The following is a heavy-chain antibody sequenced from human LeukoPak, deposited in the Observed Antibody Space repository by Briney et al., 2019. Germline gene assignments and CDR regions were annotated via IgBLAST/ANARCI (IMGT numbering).Heavy chain of an antibody. CDR1: GFTFDDYA. CDR3: AKLQTAVVPAATLAFDS. V-gene: IGHV3-9*01. Sequence: PGGSLRLSCAASGFTFDDYAMHWVRQAPGKGLEWVSGISWNSGNIGYADSVKGRFTISRDNSKNTVYLQMNSLRVEDTAVYYCAKLQTAVVPAATLAFDSWGQGTLVAVSS. J-gene: IGHJ4*02. D-gene: IGHD2-2*01. CDR2: ISWNSGNI.